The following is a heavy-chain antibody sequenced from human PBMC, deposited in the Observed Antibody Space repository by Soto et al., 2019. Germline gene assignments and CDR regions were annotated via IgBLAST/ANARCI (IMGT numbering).Heavy chain of an antibody. V-gene: IGHV3-15*01. CDR1: GFTFNSAW. D-gene: IGHD6-13*01. J-gene: IGHJ4*02. CDR2: IKSKTDGGST. Sequence: GGSLRLSCAASGFTFNSAWMSWVRQAPGKGLEWVGRIKSKTDGGSTDYAAPVKGRFTISRDDSQSKLYLQLNSLKTEDTAVDYCARAAGGLVDYWGQGTLSPSPQ. CDR3: ARAAGGLVDY.